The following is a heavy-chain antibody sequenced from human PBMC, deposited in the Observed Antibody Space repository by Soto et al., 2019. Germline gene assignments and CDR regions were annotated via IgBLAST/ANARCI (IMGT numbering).Heavy chain of an antibody. Sequence: AASVKVSCKASGYTFIVHYIHWMRQAPGKGLELIGWTNPNNGSTKYAQKFQGRVTISVDTSKNQLFLNLSSVTAADTAMYYCARHHVRGRTIAGAAEFWGQGTLVTVSS. D-gene: IGHD1-26*01. CDR1: GYTFIVHY. CDR2: TNPNNGST. J-gene: IGHJ4*02. V-gene: IGHV1-2*02. CDR3: ARHHVRGRTIAGAAEF.